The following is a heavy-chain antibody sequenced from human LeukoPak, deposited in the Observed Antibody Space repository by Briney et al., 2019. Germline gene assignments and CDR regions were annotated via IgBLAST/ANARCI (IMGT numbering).Heavy chain of an antibody. CDR2: IYTSGST. Sequence: SETLSLTCTVSGGSISSYYWSWIRQPAGKGLEWIGRIYTSGSTNYNPSLESRVTMSVDTSKNQFSLKLSSVTAADTAVYYCAREGGDGYNYGIYFDYWGQGTLVTVSS. D-gene: IGHD5-24*01. CDR1: GGSISSYY. CDR3: AREGGDGYNYGIYFDY. V-gene: IGHV4-4*07. J-gene: IGHJ4*02.